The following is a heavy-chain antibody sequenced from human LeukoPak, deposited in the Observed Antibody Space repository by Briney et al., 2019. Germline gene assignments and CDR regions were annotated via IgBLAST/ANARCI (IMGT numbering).Heavy chain of an antibody. CDR2: INHSGST. J-gene: IGHJ4*02. Sequence: SETLSLTCAVYGGSFSGYYWSWIRQPPGKGLEWIGEINHSGSTNYNPSLKSRVTISVDTSKNQFSLKLSSVTAADTAVYYCARGRRPGYWGQGTLVTVSS. V-gene: IGHV4-34*01. CDR1: GGSFSGYY. CDR3: ARGRRPGY.